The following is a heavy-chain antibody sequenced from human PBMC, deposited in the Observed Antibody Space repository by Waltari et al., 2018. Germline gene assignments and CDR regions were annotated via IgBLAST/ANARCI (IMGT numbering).Heavy chain of an antibody. V-gene: IGHV1-69*08. Sequence: QVQLVQSGAEVKKPGSSVKVSCKASGGTFSSYAISWVRQAPGQGLEWMGRIIPIFGTANYAQKFQGRVTITADKSTSTAYMELSSLRSEDTAVYYCARLGVVVAAPRPYGMDVWGQGTTVTVSS. CDR3: ARLGVVVAAPRPYGMDV. CDR1: GGTFSSYA. J-gene: IGHJ6*02. CDR2: IIPIFGTA. D-gene: IGHD2-15*01.